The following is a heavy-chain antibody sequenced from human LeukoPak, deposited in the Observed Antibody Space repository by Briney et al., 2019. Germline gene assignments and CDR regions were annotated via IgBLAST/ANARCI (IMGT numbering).Heavy chain of an antibody. J-gene: IGHJ4*02. CDR1: GYSFTSYW. CDR2: IYPGDSDT. Sequence: GESLKTSCKGSGYSFTSYWIGWVRQMPGKGLEWMGIIYPGDSDTRYSPSFQGQVTISADKSISTAYLQWSSLKASDTAMYYCARHRAVAGTPFDYWGQGTLVTVSS. D-gene: IGHD6-19*01. CDR3: ARHRAVAGTPFDY. V-gene: IGHV5-51*01.